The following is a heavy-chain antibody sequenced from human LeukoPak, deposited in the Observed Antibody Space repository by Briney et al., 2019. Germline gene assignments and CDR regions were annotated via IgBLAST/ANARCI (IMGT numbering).Heavy chain of an antibody. D-gene: IGHD3-10*01. Sequence: GSSVKVSCKTSGATFSIFGISWVRQASGQGLEWMGAIIPHSNKPNYAQQFQDRLTITADESTSTAYMELSSLRSEDTATYYCARPSTRFGESDAFDIWGQGTMVTVSS. J-gene: IGHJ3*02. V-gene: IGHV1-69*01. CDR1: GATFSIFG. CDR3: ARPSTRFGESDAFDI. CDR2: IIPHSNKP.